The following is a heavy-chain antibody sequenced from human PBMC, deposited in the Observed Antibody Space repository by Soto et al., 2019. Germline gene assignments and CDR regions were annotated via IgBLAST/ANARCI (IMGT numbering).Heavy chain of an antibody. D-gene: IGHD3-10*01. Sequence: QITLKESGPTLVRPTQPLTLTCTFSGFSLSTTGVGVGWIRQPPGKALEWLALIYWDDDKRYRPSLKSRLTITMDTSKNEVILTTTNMVPVDTATYCCAQRLRDYGLGRGRANYFDPWGQGTLVTVSS. V-gene: IGHV2-5*02. CDR1: GFSLSTTGVG. CDR3: AQRLRDYGLGRGRANYFDP. J-gene: IGHJ5*02. CDR2: IYWDDDK.